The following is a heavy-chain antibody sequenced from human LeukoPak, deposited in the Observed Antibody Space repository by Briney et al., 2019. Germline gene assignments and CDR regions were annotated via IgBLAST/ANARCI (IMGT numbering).Heavy chain of an antibody. V-gene: IGHV1-69*05. CDR1: GGTFSSYA. J-gene: IGHJ4*02. CDR3: ARGVEYSSSDWYFNY. Sequence: SVKVSCNASGGTFSSYAISWVRHPPGPGLEWMGGIIPIFGTANYAQKSQGRVTITTDDSTSTAYMELSSLRSEDTAVYYCARGVEYSSSDWYFNYWGQGTLVTVSS. CDR2: IIPIFGTA. D-gene: IGHD6-6*01.